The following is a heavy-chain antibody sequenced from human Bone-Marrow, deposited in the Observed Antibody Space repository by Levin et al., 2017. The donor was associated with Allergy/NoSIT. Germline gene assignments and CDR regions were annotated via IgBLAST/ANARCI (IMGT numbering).Heavy chain of an antibody. CDR3: ARQNERYFDP. CDR2: INPNTGDT. Sequence: AASVKVSCKASGYTFTGYYMHWVRQAPGQGLEWMGWINPNTGDTKYAQKFQDRVTMTRDTSITTVHMEVKRLTSDDTAVYYCARQNERYFDPWGQGTLVTVSS. V-gene: IGHV1-2*02. CDR1: GYTFTGYY. D-gene: IGHD1-1*01. J-gene: IGHJ4*02.